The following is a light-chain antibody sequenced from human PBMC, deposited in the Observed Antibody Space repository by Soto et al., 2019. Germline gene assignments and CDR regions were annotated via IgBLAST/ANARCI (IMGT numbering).Light chain of an antibody. V-gene: IGKV3-15*01. Sequence: EIFMTQSPATLSVSPGERATLSCRASQSVSSNLAWYQQKPGQAPMLLIYGASTRATGIPARFSGSGSGTEFTLTISSLQSEDFAVYYCQQYNNWPRTFGQGTKVDI. CDR1: QSVSSN. J-gene: IGKJ1*01. CDR2: GAS. CDR3: QQYNNWPRT.